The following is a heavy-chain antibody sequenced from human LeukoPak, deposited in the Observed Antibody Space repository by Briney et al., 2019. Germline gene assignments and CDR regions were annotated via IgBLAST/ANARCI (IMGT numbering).Heavy chain of an antibody. CDR3: ARDQKDGHHY. D-gene: IGHD4-17*01. CDR1: GYSFTSYG. Sequence: GESLKISCKGSGYSFTSYGISWVRQAPGQGLEWMGWISAYNGNTNYAQKLQGRVTMTTDTSTSTAYMELRSLRSDDTAVYYCARDQKDGHHYWGQGTLVTVSS. CDR2: ISAYNGNT. J-gene: IGHJ4*02. V-gene: IGHV1-18*01.